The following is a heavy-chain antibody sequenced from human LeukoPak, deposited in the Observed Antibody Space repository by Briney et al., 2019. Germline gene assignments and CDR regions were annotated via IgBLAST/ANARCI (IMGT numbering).Heavy chain of an antibody. V-gene: IGHV4-39*07. J-gene: IGHJ6*03. CDR3: V. CDR1: GGSISSSSYY. Sequence: SETLSLTCTVSGGSISSSSYYWGWIRQPPGKGLEWIGSVYYSGSAYYNPSLKSRVTISVDTSKNQFSLNRISVTAADTAYYMDVWGKRTTVTGSS. CDR2: VYYSGSA.